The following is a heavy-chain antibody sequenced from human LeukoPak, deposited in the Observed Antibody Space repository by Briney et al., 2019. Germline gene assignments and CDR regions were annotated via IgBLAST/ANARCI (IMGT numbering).Heavy chain of an antibody. V-gene: IGHV3-33*01. CDR1: GFTFSSYG. CDR2: IWYDGSNK. Sequence: PGGSLRLSCAASGFTFSSYGMHWVRQAPGKGLEWVAVIWYDGSNKYYADSVKGRFTISRDNSKNTLYLQMNSLRDEDTAVYYCARDPPHSTGPWYYGMDVWGQGTTVTVSS. D-gene: IGHD6-19*01. J-gene: IGHJ6*02. CDR3: ARDPPHSTGPWYYGMDV.